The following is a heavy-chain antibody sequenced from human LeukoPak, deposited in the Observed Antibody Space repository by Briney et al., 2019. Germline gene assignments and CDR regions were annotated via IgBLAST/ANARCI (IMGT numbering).Heavy chain of an antibody. Sequence: ASVKVSCKASGYIFTTYGLSWVRQAPGQGLEWMGWINCYNGDTHYAQNYKGRVIMTTDASTSTAYMELSSLRSEDTAVYYCATSGRITMVRGAYYMDVWGKGTTVTVSS. CDR1: GYIFTTYG. V-gene: IGHV1-18*01. CDR2: INCYNGDT. CDR3: ATSGRITMVRGAYYMDV. D-gene: IGHD3-10*01. J-gene: IGHJ6*03.